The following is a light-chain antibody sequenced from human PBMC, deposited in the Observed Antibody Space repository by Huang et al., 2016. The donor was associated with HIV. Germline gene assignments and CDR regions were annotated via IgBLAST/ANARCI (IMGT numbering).Light chain of an antibody. J-gene: IGKJ4*01. CDR1: QDINSA. V-gene: IGKV1-13*02. CDR2: DAS. Sequence: AIQLTQSPPSLSASAGDRVTITCRASQDINSALAWYQQKPGKAPKLLIYDASNLKSGVPSRFSGSGSGTDFTLSISSLQPEDFATYYCQQFNGFSLTLGGGTRVEIK. CDR3: QQFNGFSLT.